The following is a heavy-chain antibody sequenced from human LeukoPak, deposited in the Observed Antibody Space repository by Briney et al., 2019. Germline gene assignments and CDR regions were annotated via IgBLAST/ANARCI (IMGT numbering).Heavy chain of an antibody. D-gene: IGHD4-23*01. J-gene: IGHJ4*02. Sequence: PSETLSLTCAVYGGSFSGYYWSWIRQPPGKGLEWIGEINHSGSTNYNPSLKSRVTISVDTSKNQFSLKLSSVTAADTAVYYRARGRWSNSTVGGVYFDYWGQGTLVTVSS. CDR1: GGSFSGYY. CDR2: INHSGST. V-gene: IGHV4-34*01. CDR3: ARGRWSNSTVGGVYFDY.